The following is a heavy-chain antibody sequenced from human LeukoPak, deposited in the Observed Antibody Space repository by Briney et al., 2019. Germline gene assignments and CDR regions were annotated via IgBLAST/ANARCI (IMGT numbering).Heavy chain of an antibody. D-gene: IGHD6-13*01. V-gene: IGHV3-30*04. Sequence: GGSLRLSCAASGFTFSSYAMHWVRQAPGKGLEWVAVISYDGSNKYYADSVKGRFTISRDNSKNTLYPQMNSLSAEDTAEYYCAIDPRRIAAAGLDYWGQGTLVTVSS. CDR1: GFTFSSYA. J-gene: IGHJ4*02. CDR2: ISYDGSNK. CDR3: AIDPRRIAAAGLDY.